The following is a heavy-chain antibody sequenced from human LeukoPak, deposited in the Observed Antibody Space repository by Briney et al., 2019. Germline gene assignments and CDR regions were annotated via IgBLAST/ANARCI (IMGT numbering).Heavy chain of an antibody. CDR1: GASISSGSYF. D-gene: IGHD6-19*01. Sequence: SETLSLTCTVSGASISSGSYFWSWIRQHPGKGLEWIGYIYNSGSAYYNPSLKSRVTISVDTSKNQFSLKLSSVTAADTAVYYCARGGWYPESFQHWGQGALVTVSS. V-gene: IGHV4-31*03. CDR2: IYNSGSA. CDR3: ARGGWYPESFQH. J-gene: IGHJ1*01.